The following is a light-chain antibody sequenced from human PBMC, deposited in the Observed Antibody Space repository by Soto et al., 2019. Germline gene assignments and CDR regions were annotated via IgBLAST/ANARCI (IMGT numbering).Light chain of an antibody. CDR3: SSYTSSSTVV. V-gene: IGLV2-14*01. CDR2: DVI. CDR1: SSDVGGYTY. J-gene: IGLJ2*01. Sequence: QSALTQPASVSGSPGQSITISCTGTSSDVGGYTYVSWYQQYPGKAPKIIVHDVINRPSGASNRFSGSKSGNTASLTISGLQAEDEADYYFSSYTSSSTVVFGGGTKLTVL.